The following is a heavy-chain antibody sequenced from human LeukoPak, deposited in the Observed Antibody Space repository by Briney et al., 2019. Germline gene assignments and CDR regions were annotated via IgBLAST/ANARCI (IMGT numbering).Heavy chain of an antibody. CDR3: AKDALPHTYSYYFDF. D-gene: IGHD2-15*01. J-gene: IGHJ4*02. CDR1: GFTFTTHA. V-gene: IGHV3-23*01. CDR2: LSGSASST. Sequence: PGGSLRLSCTDSGFTFTTHAMHWVRQAPGKGLEWVSGLSGSASSTYYADSVKGRFPISRDNSKNTLYLQMNSLRAEDTAVYYCAKDALPHTYSYYFDFWGQGTLVTVSS.